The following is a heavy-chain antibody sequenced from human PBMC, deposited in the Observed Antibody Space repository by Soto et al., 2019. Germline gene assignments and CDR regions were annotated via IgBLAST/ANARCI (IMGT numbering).Heavy chain of an antibody. D-gene: IGHD5-18*01. CDR1: GFTFSNAW. V-gene: IGHV3-15*01. CDR2: IKTTTDGGTT. J-gene: IGHJ4*02. Sequence: PVGSLRLSCAASGFTFSNAWLSWVRQAPGKGLEWVGHIKTTTDGGTTDYAAPVKGRFTISRDDSQNTLYLQMDSLNTEDTAVYFCTTEIHGYRYFGYWGQGTLVTVSS. CDR3: TTEIHGYRYFGY.